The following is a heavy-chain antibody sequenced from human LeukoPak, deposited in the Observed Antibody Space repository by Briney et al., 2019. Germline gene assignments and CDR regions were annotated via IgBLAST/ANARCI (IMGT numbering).Heavy chain of an antibody. CDR2: IKADGGEK. J-gene: IGHJ4*02. Sequence: GGSLRLSCAASGFTFSTYWMNWFRQTPGKGLEWVAKIKADGGEKDHVASVKGRFTISRDNAKNSLYLQMSSLRAEDSALYYCARFGDYGEYWGQGTLVTVSS. CDR1: GFTFSTYW. D-gene: IGHD4-17*01. V-gene: IGHV3-7*03. CDR3: ARFGDYGEY.